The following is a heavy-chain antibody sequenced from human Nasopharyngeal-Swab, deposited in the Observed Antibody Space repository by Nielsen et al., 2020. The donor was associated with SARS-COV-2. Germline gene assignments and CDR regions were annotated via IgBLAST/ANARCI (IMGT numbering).Heavy chain of an antibody. CDR2: VYSGGST. CDR3: ASPVFGVVSDAFDL. V-gene: IGHV3-53*01. Sequence: GESLKIPCAAPGIFVSGHYMNWVRQAPGMGLEWVSVVYSGGSTFYADSVKGRFTISRDNSKNTLYLQMNNLRPEDTAMYYCASPVFGVVSDAFDLWGQGTMVTVSS. D-gene: IGHD3-3*01. J-gene: IGHJ3*01. CDR1: GIFVSGHY.